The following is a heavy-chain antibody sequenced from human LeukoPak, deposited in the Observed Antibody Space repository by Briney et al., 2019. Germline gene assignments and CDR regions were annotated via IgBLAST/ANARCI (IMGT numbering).Heavy chain of an antibody. V-gene: IGHV6-1*01. J-gene: IGHJ5*02. CDR3: ARDYYDSSGYFAELSNWFDP. CDR2: TYYRSKWYN. CDR1: GDIVSSNSAA. Sequence: QSQTLSLTCAISGDIVSSNSAAWNWIRQSPSRGLEWLGRTYYRSKWYNDYAVSVKSRITINPDTSKNQFSLQLNSVTPEDTAVYYCARDYYDSSGYFAELSNWFDPWGQGTLVTVSS. D-gene: IGHD3-22*01.